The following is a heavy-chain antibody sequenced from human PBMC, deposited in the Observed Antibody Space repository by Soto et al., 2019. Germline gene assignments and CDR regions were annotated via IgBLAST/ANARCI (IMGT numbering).Heavy chain of an antibody. CDR2: IYYSGST. J-gene: IGHJ4*02. D-gene: IGHD6-19*01. Sequence: TLSLTCAVSGGSSSSGGYYWSWIRQHPGKGLEWIGYIYYSGSTYYNPSLKSRVTISVDTSKNQSSLKLSSVTAADTAVYYCARHRLAVAGLYYFDYWGQGTLVTVSS. CDR1: GGSSSSGGYY. V-gene: IGHV4-31*11. CDR3: ARHRLAVAGLYYFDY.